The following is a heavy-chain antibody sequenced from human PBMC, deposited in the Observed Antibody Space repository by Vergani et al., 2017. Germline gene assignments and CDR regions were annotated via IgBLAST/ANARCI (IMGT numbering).Heavy chain of an antibody. CDR3: AKVYGRAAAGLEYYYYNYGMDV. Sequence: EVQLVESGGGLVKPGGSLRLSCAASGVIFNNYNMNWVRQAPGKGLEWVSSISSSSTYIYYADSVKGRFTISRDNAKNSLYLQMNSLRAEDTAVYYCAKVYGRAAAGLEYYYYNYGMDVWGQGTTVTVSS. D-gene: IGHD6-13*01. CDR2: ISSSSTYI. V-gene: IGHV3-21*01. J-gene: IGHJ6*02. CDR1: GVIFNNYN.